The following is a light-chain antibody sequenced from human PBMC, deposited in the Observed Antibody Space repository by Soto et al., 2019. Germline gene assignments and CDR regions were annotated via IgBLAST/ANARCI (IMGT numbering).Light chain of an antibody. CDR1: SSNIGNNY. J-gene: IGLJ1*01. Sequence: QSVLTQPPSVSSAPGQKVTISGSGSSSNIGNNYVSWYQQLPGTAPKLLIYDNNKRPSGIPDRFSGSKSGTSATLGITGLQTGDEADYYCGTWDSSLSAYVFGTGTKVTVL. CDR3: GTWDSSLSAYV. CDR2: DNN. V-gene: IGLV1-51*01.